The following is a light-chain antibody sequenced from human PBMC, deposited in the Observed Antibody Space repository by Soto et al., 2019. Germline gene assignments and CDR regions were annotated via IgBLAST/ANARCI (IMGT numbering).Light chain of an antibody. CDR2: EVS. V-gene: IGKV2D-29*02. CDR3: MQSTQLPPT. CDR1: QSLLHSNGNTC. Sequence: VVMTQSPLSLPVTPVEPTSISCTSSQSLLHSNGNTCLYWYLQKPGQSPQLLIYEVSTRVSGVPDRFSGSGSGTDFTLEISRVETDDVCIYYCMQSTQLPPTFGQRTRLEI. J-gene: IGKJ5*01.